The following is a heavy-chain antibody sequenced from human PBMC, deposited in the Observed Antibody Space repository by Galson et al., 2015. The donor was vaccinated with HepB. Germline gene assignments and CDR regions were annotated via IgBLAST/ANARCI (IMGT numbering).Heavy chain of an antibody. V-gene: IGHV1-69*06. Sequence: SVKVSCKASGGTFSSHAISWVRQAPGQGLEWMGGIIPIFGTANYAQKFQGRVTITADKSTSTAYMELSSLRSEDTAVYYCATSRIAAAGMPRDYWGQGTLVTVSS. CDR1: GGTFSSHA. D-gene: IGHD6-13*01. CDR3: ATSRIAAAGMPRDY. J-gene: IGHJ4*02. CDR2: IIPIFGTA.